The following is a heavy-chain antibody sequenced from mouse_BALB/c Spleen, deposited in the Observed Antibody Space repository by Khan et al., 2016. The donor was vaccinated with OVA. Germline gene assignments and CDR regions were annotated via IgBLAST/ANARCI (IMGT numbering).Heavy chain of an antibody. J-gene: IGHJ4*01. D-gene: IGHD2-13*01. CDR3: AKWGDVYAVGY. CDR1: GFSLTSYG. V-gene: IGHV2-3*01. CDR2: IWGDGST. Sequence: VELVESGPGLVAPSQSLSITCTVSGFSLTSYGVNWVRQPPGKGLEWLGVIWGDGSTNYHSALISRLSISKDNSKSQLFLKLNSLQTDDTATYYCAKWGDVYAVGYWGQGTSVTVSS.